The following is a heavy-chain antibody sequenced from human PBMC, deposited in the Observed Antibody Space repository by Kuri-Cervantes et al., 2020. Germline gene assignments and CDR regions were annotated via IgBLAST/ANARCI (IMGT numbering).Heavy chain of an antibody. CDR2: ISYDGSNK. Sequence: GESLKISCAASGFTFSSYGMHWVRQAPGKGLEWVAVISYDGSNKYYADSVKGRFTISRDNSKNTLYLQMNSLRAEDTAVYYCAKGVGYCSGGSCWNWFDPWGQGTLVTVSS. J-gene: IGHJ5*02. V-gene: IGHV3-30*18. CDR1: GFTFSSYG. D-gene: IGHD2-15*01. CDR3: AKGVGYCSGGSCWNWFDP.